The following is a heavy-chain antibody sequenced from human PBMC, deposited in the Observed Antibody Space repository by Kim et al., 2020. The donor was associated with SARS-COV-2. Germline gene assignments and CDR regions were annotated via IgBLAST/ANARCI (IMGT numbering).Heavy chain of an antibody. V-gene: IGHV4-4*02. CDR1: GGSISSSNW. CDR2: IYHSGST. CDR3: ASVSSSYNWFDP. J-gene: IGHJ5*02. Sequence: SETLSLTCAVSGGSISSSNWWSWVRQPPGKGLEWIGEIYHSGSTNYNPSLKSRVTISVDKSKNQFSLKLSSVTAADTAVYYCASVSSSYNWFDPWGQGTLVTVSS. D-gene: IGHD6-13*01.